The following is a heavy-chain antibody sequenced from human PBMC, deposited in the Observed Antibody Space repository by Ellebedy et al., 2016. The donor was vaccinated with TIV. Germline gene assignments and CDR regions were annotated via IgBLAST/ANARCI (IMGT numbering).Heavy chain of an antibody. V-gene: IGHV3-7*01. CDR1: GFTFSSYW. Sequence: GESLKISCAASGFTFSSYWMSWVRQAPGKGLEWVANIKQDGSEKYYVDSVKGRFTIYRDNAKNSLFLQMNSLRAEDTATYYCAKIECTGPWSNCPMDVWGQGTTVTVSS. CDR2: IKQDGSEK. J-gene: IGHJ6*02. D-gene: IGHD2-8*02. CDR3: AKIECTGPWSNCPMDV.